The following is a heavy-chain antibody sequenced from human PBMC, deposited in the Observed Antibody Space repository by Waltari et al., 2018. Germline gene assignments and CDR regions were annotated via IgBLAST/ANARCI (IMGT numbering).Heavy chain of an antibody. J-gene: IGHJ4*02. D-gene: IGHD1-26*01. CDR1: GFTFSSYS. CDR3: TSGSYFSGY. V-gene: IGHV3-48*01. Sequence: EVQLVESGGGLVQPGGSLRLSCAASGFTFSSYSMNWVRQAPGKGLEWVSYFSSSSSNIYYADSVKGRFTISRDNAKNSLYLQMNSLRAEDTAVYYCTSGSYFSGYWGQGTLVTVSS. CDR2: FSSSSSNI.